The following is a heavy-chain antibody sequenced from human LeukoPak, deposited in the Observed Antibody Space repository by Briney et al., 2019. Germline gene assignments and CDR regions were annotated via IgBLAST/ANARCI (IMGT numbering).Heavy chain of an antibody. CDR3: ARLPEIYYFDY. J-gene: IGHJ4*02. Sequence: GESLQISFKGSGYRFTSYWIGWVRQMPGKGLEWMGIIYPGDSDTRYSPSFQGQVTISADKSISTAYLQWSSLKASDTAMYYCARLPEIYYFDYWGQGTLVTVSS. D-gene: IGHD3-3*01. V-gene: IGHV5-51*01. CDR1: GYRFTSYW. CDR2: IYPGDSDT.